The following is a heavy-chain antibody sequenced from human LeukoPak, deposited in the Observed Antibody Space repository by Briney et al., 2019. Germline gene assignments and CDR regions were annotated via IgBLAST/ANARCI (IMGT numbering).Heavy chain of an antibody. V-gene: IGHV1-18*01. J-gene: IGHJ4*02. CDR3: ARAFSASKSCDY. CDR1: GYTFTSYD. CDR2: IRPSNGNR. Sequence: VASVKVSCKASGYTFTSYDINWVRQATGQGLEYMGWIRPSNGNRNYAQKVQDRVNLTTDTSTSTVYMELRSLRSDDTAVYYCARAFSASKSCDYWGQGTLVTVSS. D-gene: IGHD6-19*01.